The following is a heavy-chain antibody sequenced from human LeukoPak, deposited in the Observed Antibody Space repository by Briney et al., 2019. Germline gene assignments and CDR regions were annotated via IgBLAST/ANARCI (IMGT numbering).Heavy chain of an antibody. Sequence: PSETLSLTCTVSGGSISSYYWSWIRQPPGKGLEWIGYIYYSGSTNYNPSLKSRVTISVDTSKNQFSLKLSSVTAADTAVYYCARGNGNYYDSSGYYYGGGFDYWGQGTLVTVSS. CDR2: IYYSGST. V-gene: IGHV4-59*12. CDR1: GGSISSYY. CDR3: ARGNGNYYDSSGYYYGGGFDY. D-gene: IGHD3-22*01. J-gene: IGHJ4*02.